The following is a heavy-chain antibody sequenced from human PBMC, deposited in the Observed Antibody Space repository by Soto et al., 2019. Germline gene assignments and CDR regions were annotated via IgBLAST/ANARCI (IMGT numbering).Heavy chain of an antibody. CDR3: ARSGVYYYYSMDV. J-gene: IGHJ6*03. Sequence: GGSLRLSCAASGFTFSSYSMNWVRQAPGKGLEWVSYIDSGSSSIYYADSVKGRFTISRHNAKNSLYLQMNSLRAEDTAVYYCARSGVYYYYSMDVWGKGTTVTVSS. V-gene: IGHV3-48*01. CDR2: IDSGSSSI. CDR1: GFTFSSYS. D-gene: IGHD3-10*01.